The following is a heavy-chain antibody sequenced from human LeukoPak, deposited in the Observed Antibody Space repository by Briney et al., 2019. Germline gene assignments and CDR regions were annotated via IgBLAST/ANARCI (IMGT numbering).Heavy chain of an antibody. V-gene: IGHV4-31*03. CDR3: ARDREGAMVRGVIIPGWFDP. CDR2: IYYSGST. D-gene: IGHD3-10*01. J-gene: IGHJ5*02. Sequence: SETLSLTCTVSGGSISSGGYYWSWIRPHPGKGLEWIGYIYYSGSTYYNPSLKSRVTISVDTSKNQFSLKLSSVTAADTAVYYCARDREGAMVRGVIIPGWFDPWGQGTLVTVSS. CDR1: GGSISSGGYY.